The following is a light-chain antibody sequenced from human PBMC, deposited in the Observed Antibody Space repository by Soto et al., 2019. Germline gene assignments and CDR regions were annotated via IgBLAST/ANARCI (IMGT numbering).Light chain of an antibody. CDR1: QGISNY. CDR2: AAS. J-gene: IGKJ5*01. V-gene: IGKV1-27*01. CDR3: QKYNSAPP. Sequence: DIQMTQSPSSLSASVGDRVTITCRASQGISNYLAWYQQKPGKVPKLLIYAASTLHSGVPSRFSGSGSGTDFTLTISRLQPEDVATYYCQKYNSAPPFGQGTRLEIK.